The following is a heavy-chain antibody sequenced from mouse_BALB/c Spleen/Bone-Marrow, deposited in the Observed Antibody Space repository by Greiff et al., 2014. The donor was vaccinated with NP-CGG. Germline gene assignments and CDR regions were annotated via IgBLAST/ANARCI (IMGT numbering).Heavy chain of an antibody. CDR1: GYTFTDYI. J-gene: IGHJ3*01. Sequence: VQLQQSGPELVKPGASVKMSCKASGYTFTDYIISWVKQRVGQGLEWIGEIYPGTGSTYYNEKFKGKATLTADKSSNIAYMQLSSLTSEGSAVYFCARRKNVWFAYWGQGTLVTVSA. CDR2: IYPGTGST. CDR3: ARRKNVWFAY. V-gene: IGHV1-77*01.